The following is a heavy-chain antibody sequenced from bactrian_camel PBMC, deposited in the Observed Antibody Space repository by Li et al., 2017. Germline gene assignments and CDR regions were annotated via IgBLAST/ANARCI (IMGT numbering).Heavy chain of an antibody. CDR2: IRRDGGET. J-gene: IGHJ4*01. CDR1: GHSRGSNC. Sequence: HVQLVESGGGSVQAGGSLRLSCKVSGHSRGSNCVGWYRLPPGRAPAEREGIAAIRRDGGETWYAGSVKGRFTISQDNAKNTLYLQMNSLKDEDTAMYYCAADVRCYYSHYGPGMGPTATFGQGTQVTVS. D-gene: IGHD4*01. V-gene: IGHV3S45*01.